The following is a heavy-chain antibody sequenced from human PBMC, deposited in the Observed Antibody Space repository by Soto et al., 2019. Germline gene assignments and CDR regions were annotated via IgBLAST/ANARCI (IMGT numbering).Heavy chain of an antibody. J-gene: IGHJ6*02. CDR1: GGSVSSGDYF. D-gene: IGHD3-10*01. CDR3: ARSPNYYYYGFDV. CDR2: IYYSGST. V-gene: IGHV4-61*08. Sequence: PSETLSLTCTVSGGSVSSGDYFWSWLRQSSGKRLEWIAYIYYSGSTNYNPSLKGRATISVDTSKSQVSLTLTSMTAADAALYYCARSPNYYYYGFDVWGQGTAVTVSS.